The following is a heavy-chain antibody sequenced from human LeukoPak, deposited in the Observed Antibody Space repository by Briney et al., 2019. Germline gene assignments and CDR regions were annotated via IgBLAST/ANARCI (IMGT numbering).Heavy chain of an antibody. J-gene: IGHJ4*02. CDR1: VFIFRSYS. CDR2: ISSGGTKI. D-gene: IGHD6-13*01. CDR3: ARDFLAAGDY. Sequence: PGGSLRLSCEASVFIFRSYSINGVRPAPREGLEWVSSISSGGTKIYYADSVKGRFTISRDDVKKSVYLQMNSLRVEATAVYYCARDFLAAGDYWGQGTQVTVSS. V-gene: IGHV3-21*01.